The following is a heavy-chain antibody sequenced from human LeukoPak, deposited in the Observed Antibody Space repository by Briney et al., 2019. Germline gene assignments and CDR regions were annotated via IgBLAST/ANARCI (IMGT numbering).Heavy chain of an antibody. CDR3: ARDLVTVTKGFDI. D-gene: IGHD4-17*01. Sequence: SETLSLTCAVSDDSFSSHYWTWIRQPPGKGLEWVGYISYIGSTNYNPSLKSRVTISIDTSKNQFSLKLSSVTAADTAVYYCARDLVTVTKGFDIWGQGTMVSVSS. J-gene: IGHJ3*02. CDR1: DDSFSSHY. V-gene: IGHV4-59*11. CDR2: ISYIGST.